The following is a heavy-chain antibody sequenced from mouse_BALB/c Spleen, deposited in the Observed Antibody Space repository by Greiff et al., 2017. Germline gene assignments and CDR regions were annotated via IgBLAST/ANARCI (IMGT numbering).Heavy chain of an antibody. V-gene: IGHV7-3*02. J-gene: IGHJ3*01. Sequence: DVQLVESGGGLVQPGGSLRLSCATSGFTFTDYYMSWVRQPPGKALEWLGFIRNKANGYTTEYSASVKGRFTISRDNSQSILYLQMNTLRAEDSATYYCAKDYRYDGTFAYWGQGTLVTVSA. CDR2: IRNKANGYTT. D-gene: IGHD2-14*01. CDR3: AKDYRYDGTFAY. CDR1: GFTFTDYY.